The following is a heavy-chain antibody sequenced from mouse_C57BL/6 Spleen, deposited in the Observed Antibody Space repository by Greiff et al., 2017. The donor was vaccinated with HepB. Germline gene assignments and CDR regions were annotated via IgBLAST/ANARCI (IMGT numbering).Heavy chain of an antibody. D-gene: IGHD1-1*01. CDR2: IYPSDSET. CDR1: GYTFTSYW. V-gene: IGHV1-61*01. Sequence: QVHVKQPGAELVRPGSSVKLSCKASGYTFTSYWMDWVKQRPGQGLEWIGNIYPSDSETHYNQKFKDKATLTVDKSSSTAYMQLSSLTSEDSAVYYCARLYITTVVATLDFDYWGQGTTLTVSS. J-gene: IGHJ2*01. CDR3: ARLYITTVVATLDFDY.